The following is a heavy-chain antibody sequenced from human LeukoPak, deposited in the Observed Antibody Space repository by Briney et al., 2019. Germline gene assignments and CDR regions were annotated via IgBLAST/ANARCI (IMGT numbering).Heavy chain of an antibody. D-gene: IGHD2-15*01. Sequence: GGSLRLSCAASGFTFSNYGMEWVRQAPGKGLEWVAVITYDGNNQFYGNSVKGRFIISRDNSRNTLYLQMNGLRAEDTAVYYCAKQLGYCSDGSCYFPYWGQGTLVTVSS. V-gene: IGHV3-30*18. CDR3: AKQLGYCSDGSCYFPY. CDR1: GFTFSNYG. J-gene: IGHJ4*02. CDR2: ITYDGNNQ.